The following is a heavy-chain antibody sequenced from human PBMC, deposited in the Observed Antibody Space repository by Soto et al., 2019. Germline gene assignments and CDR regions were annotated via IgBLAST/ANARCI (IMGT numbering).Heavy chain of an antibody. D-gene: IGHD2-21*01. CDR2: ISYDGSNK. J-gene: IGHJ4*02. Sequence: GGSLRLSCAASGFTFSSYAMHWVRQAPGKGLEWVVVISYDGSNKYYADSVKGRFTISRDNSKNTLYLQMNSLRAEDTAVYYCARFYSRDYWRQGTLVTV. CDR1: GFTFSSYA. CDR3: ARFYSRDY. V-gene: IGHV3-30-3*01.